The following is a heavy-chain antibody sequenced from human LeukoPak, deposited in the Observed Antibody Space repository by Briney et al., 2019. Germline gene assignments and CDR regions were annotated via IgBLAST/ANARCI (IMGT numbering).Heavy chain of an antibody. J-gene: IGHJ5*02. Sequence: PSETLSLTCTVSGGSISSSSYYWGWIRQPPGKGLEWIGYIYYSGSTNYNPSLKSRVTISVDTSKNQFSLKLSSVTAADTAVYYCARHSGSYLTNWFDPWGQGTLVTVSS. CDR1: GGSISSSSYY. CDR2: IYYSGST. V-gene: IGHV4-61*05. D-gene: IGHD1-26*01. CDR3: ARHSGSYLTNWFDP.